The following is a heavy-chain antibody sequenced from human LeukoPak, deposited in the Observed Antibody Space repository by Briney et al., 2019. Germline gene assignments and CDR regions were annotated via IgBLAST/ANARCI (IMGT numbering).Heavy chain of an antibody. CDR1: GYTFTNYA. V-gene: IGHV7-4-1*02. D-gene: IGHD3-16*02. CDR3: ARAYQHLGELSLPDY. Sequence: ASVKVSCKTSGYTFTNYAMNWVRQAPGQGLEWMGWINPSTGDPAYAQGFTGRFVFSLDTSVSTAYLQISSLKPEDTAVYYCARAYQHLGELSLPDYWGQGTLVTVSS. J-gene: IGHJ4*02. CDR2: INPSTGDP.